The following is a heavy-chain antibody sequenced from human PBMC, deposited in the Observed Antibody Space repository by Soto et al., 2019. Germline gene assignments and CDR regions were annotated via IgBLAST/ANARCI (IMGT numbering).Heavy chain of an antibody. Sequence: QVQLQESGPGLVKPSETLSLICTVSGDSVSGGGYYWTWIRQPPVKGLEWFGYISFTGDTTYNPSLRKRVTIAMHTSQNQFSLKLTSATAADTSLYYWSSGGHSSHSMYWGPGTLVTVSS. J-gene: IGHJ4*02. CDR2: ISFTGDT. CDR1: GDSVSGGGYY. V-gene: IGHV4-61*08. D-gene: IGHD3-22*01. CDR3: SSGGHSSHSMY.